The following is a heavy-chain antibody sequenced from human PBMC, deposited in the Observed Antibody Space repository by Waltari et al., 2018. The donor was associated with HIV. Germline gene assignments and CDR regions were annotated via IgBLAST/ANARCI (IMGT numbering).Heavy chain of an antibody. CDR1: GFGLGDYS. CDR2: IRSKTYGGTT. D-gene: IGHD6-19*01. V-gene: IGHV3-49*04. J-gene: IGHJ4*02. CDR3: TKAVAGFYYFDY. Sequence: EVQLVEPGGGLVQPARFLRLPCAASGFGLGDYSLSWVRQAPGKGLEWVGFIRSKTYGGTTEYAASVKGRFTISRDDSKSIAYLQMNSLKTEDTAVYYCTKAVAGFYYFDYWGQGTQVTVSS.